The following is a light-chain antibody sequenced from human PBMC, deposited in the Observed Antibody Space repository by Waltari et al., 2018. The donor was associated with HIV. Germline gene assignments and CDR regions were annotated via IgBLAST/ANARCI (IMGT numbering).Light chain of an antibody. CDR3: QSYDSTNHAV. CDR1: SGSIASNY. Sequence: NFILTQPHSVSESPGKTVTISCTRRSGSIASNYVQWYQQRPGSAPTTVIFEDNQRPSGVPDRFSGSIDSSSNSASLTISGLKTEDEADYYCQSYDSTNHAVFGGGTQLTVL. CDR2: EDN. J-gene: IGLJ7*01. V-gene: IGLV6-57*03.